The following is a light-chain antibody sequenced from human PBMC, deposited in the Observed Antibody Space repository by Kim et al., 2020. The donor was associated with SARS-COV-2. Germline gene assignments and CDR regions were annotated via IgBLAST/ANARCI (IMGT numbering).Light chain of an antibody. CDR3: NSRGSNDNVL. V-gene: IGLV3-19*01. CDR2: GKN. J-gene: IGLJ2*01. CDR1: SLRRYY. Sequence: ALGQTVRIPCQRDSLRRYYATWYPQKPGQAPIVVIYGKNNRPSGIPDRFSGSSSGDTASLTITGTQAGDEADYYCNSRGSNDNVLFGGGTQLTVL.